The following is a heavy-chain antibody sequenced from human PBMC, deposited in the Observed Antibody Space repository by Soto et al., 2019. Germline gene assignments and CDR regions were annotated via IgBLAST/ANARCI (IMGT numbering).Heavy chain of an antibody. CDR2: IYDSGTT. V-gene: IGHV4-31*03. D-gene: IGHD6-19*01. Sequence: QVQLQESGPGLVKPSQTLSLTCTVSGGSVSGGDYYWSWVRQHPGKGLEWIGYIYDSGTTHYNPSPQGRVTILVATSKSQFSLRLSSVTAADTAVYYCARESAAVPGRPSYYFDYWGHGTLVTVSS. CDR1: GGSVSGGDYY. J-gene: IGHJ4*01. CDR3: ARESAAVPGRPSYYFDY.